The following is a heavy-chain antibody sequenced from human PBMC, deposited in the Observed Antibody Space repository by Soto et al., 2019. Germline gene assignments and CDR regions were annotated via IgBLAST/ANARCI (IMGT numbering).Heavy chain of an antibody. CDR2: IYHSGST. CDR3: ARAAERGKNDFWSGYQTIYYYYMDV. V-gene: IGHV4-4*02. D-gene: IGHD3-3*01. Sequence: SETLSLTCAVSSGSISSSNWWSWVRQPPGKGLEWIGEIYHSGSTNYNPSLKSRVTISVDKSKNQFSLKLSSVTAADTAVYYCARAAERGKNDFWSGYQTIYYYYMDVWGKGTTVTVSS. J-gene: IGHJ6*03. CDR1: SGSISSSNW.